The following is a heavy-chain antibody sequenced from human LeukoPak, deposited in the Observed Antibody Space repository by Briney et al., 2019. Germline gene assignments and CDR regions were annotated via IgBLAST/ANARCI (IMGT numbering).Heavy chain of an antibody. Sequence: SVKVSCKASGGTFSSYAISWVRQAPGQGLEWMGGIIPICGTANYAQKFQGRVAITTDESTSTAYMELSSLRSEDTAVYYCATALNSGSYYTLPAWFDYWGQGTLVTVSS. CDR1: GGTFSSYA. CDR3: ATALNSGSYYTLPAWFDY. J-gene: IGHJ4*02. D-gene: IGHD1-26*01. CDR2: IIPICGTA. V-gene: IGHV1-69*05.